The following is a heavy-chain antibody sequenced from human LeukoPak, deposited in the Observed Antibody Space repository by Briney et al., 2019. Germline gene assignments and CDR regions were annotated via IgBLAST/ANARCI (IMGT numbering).Heavy chain of an antibody. D-gene: IGHD3-10*02. V-gene: IGHV3-30-3*01. CDR1: GFTFSGYA. J-gene: IGHJ6*02. Sequence: PGRSLRLSCAASGFTFSGYAMHWVRQAPGKGLGWVVVISYDGSNKYYADSVKGRFTISRDNSKNTLYVQMNSLRAEDTAVYYCAREDPWSGYYGMDVWGQGTTVTVSS. CDR3: AREDPWSGYYGMDV. CDR2: ISYDGSNK.